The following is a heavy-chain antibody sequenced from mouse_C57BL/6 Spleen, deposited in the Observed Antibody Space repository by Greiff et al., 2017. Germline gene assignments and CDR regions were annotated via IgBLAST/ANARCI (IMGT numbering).Heavy chain of an antibody. V-gene: IGHV1-80*01. J-gene: IGHJ2*01. CDR1: GYAFSSYW. Sequence: VHLVESGAELVKPGASVKISCKASGYAFSSYWMNWVKQRPGKGLEWIGQIYPGDGDTNYNGKFKGKATLTADKSSSTAYMQLSSLTSEDSAVYFCARLNITTVVATPFDYWGQGTTLTVSS. CDR2: IYPGDGDT. D-gene: IGHD1-1*01. CDR3: ARLNITTVVATPFDY.